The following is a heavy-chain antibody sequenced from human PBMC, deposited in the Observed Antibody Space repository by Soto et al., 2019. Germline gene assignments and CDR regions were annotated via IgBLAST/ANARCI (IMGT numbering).Heavy chain of an antibody. CDR3: AKNQGVELVPLATVDWFDP. CDR2: ISGSGFKK. CDR1: GFIFENFG. V-gene: IGHV3-23*01. J-gene: IGHJ5*02. Sequence: LSLSCAASGFIFENFGMSWVRQAPGKGLEWISSISGSGFKKYYADSVKGRFTISRDNSKSTVYLELNNLSAEDTAVYHCAKNQGVELVPLATVDWFDPWGQGSVVTVSS. D-gene: IGHD1-26*01.